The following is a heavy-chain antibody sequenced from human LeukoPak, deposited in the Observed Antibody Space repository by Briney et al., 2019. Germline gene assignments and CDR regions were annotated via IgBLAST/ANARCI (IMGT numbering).Heavy chain of an antibody. CDR2: INHSGST. J-gene: IGHJ5*02. CDR1: GGSFSGYY. D-gene: IGHD1-1*01. Sequence: PSETLSLTCGVYGGSFSGYYWSWIRQPPGKGLEWIGEINHSGSTNYNPSLKSRVTISVDTSKNHFSLKLSSVTAADTAVYYCARVEEATTFNPWGQGTLVTVSS. CDR3: ARVEEATTFNP. V-gene: IGHV4-34*01.